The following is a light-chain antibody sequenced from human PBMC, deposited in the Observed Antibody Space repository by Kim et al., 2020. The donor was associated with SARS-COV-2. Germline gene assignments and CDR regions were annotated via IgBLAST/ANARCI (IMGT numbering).Light chain of an antibody. J-gene: IGKJ2*01. CDR1: QTINKY. Sequence: SASVGDRITITCRARQTINKYLNWYQQKPGEAPKLLIYGASNLQSGVPSRFSGSGSGTDFTLTISGLQLEDFATYYCQQSYTTPYTFGQGTKLEIK. CDR3: QQSYTTPYT. V-gene: IGKV1-39*01. CDR2: GAS.